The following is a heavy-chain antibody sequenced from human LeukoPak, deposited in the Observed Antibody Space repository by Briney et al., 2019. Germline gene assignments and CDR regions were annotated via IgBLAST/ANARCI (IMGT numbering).Heavy chain of an antibody. Sequence: SETLSLTCAVSEYAITSGYYWSWIRQTPGKGLEWIGNVFHSGKTYYNSSLKSRITILVDTSANHFSLKLSSVTAADTAVYYCPRVDGGWFDPWGQGTLVTVSS. V-gene: IGHV4-38-2*01. CDR3: PRVDGGWFDP. CDR1: EYAITSGYY. D-gene: IGHD3-3*01. J-gene: IGHJ5*02. CDR2: VFHSGKT.